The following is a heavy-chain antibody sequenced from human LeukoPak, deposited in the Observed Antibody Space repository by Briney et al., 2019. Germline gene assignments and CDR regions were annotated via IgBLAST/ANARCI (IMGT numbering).Heavy chain of an antibody. V-gene: IGHV3-23*01. J-gene: IGHJ5*02. D-gene: IGHD4-17*01. Sequence: GGSLRLSCAASGSTFSSYAMSWVRQAPGKGLEWVSAISGSGGSTYYADSVKGRFTISRDNSKNTLYLQMNSLRAEDTAVYYCAKDYGDSTAKDWMPLFDPWGQGTLVTVSS. CDR3: AKDYGDSTAKDWMPLFDP. CDR1: GSTFSSYA. CDR2: ISGSGGST.